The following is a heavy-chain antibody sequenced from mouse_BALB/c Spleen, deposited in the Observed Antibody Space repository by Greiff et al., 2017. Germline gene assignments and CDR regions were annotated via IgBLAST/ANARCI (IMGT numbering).Heavy chain of an antibody. CDR3: ARGVRGY. CDR1: GFNIKDTY. J-gene: IGHJ2*01. CDR2: IDPANGNT. Sequence: EVKLLESGAELVKPGASVKLSCTASGFNIKDTYMHWVKQRPEQGLEWIGRIDPANGNTKYDPKFQGKATITADTSSNTAYLQLSSLTSEDTAVYYCARGVRGYWGQGTTLTVSS. D-gene: IGHD2-14*01. V-gene: IGHV14-3*02.